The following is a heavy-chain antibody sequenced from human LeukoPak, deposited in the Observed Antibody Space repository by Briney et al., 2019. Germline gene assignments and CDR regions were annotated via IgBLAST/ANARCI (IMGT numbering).Heavy chain of an antibody. CDR2: IYYSGST. CDR3: ARGGKGYSYAYFDY. J-gene: IGHJ4*02. V-gene: IGHV4-59*01. CDR1: GGSISSYY. Sequence: KPSETLSLTCTVSGGSISSYYWSWIRQPPGKGLEWIGYIYYSGSTNYNPSLKSRVTISVDTSKNQFSLKLSPVTAADTAVYYCARGGKGYSYAYFDYWGQGTLVTVSS. D-gene: IGHD5-18*01.